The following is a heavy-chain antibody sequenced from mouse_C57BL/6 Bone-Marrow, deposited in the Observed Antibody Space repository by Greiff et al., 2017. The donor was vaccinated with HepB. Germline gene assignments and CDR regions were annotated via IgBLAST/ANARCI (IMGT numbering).Heavy chain of an antibody. CDR1: GYTFTDYE. CDR3: TTAAQATEFDY. J-gene: IGHJ2*01. V-gene: IGHV1-15*01. CDR2: IDPETGGT. Sequence: VKLMESGAELVRPGASVTLSCKASGYTFTDYEMHWVKQTPVHGLEWIGAIDPETGGTAYNQKFKGKAILTADKSSSTAYMELRSLTSEDSAVYYCTTAAQATEFDYWGQGTTLTVSS. D-gene: IGHD3-2*02.